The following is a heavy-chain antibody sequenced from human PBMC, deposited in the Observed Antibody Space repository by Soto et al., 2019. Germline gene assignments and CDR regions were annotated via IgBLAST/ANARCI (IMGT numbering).Heavy chain of an antibody. V-gene: IGHV4-59*01. CDR2: IYYSGST. J-gene: IGHJ5*02. Sequence: SETLSLTCAVSGGSISSYYWSWIRQPPGKGLEWIGYIYYSGSTNYNPSLKSRVTISVDTSKNQFSLKLSSVTAADTAVYYCARETYYCSGGSCYPDQNWFDPWGQGTLVTVSS. CDR1: GGSISSYY. CDR3: ARETYYCSGGSCYPDQNWFDP. D-gene: IGHD2-15*01.